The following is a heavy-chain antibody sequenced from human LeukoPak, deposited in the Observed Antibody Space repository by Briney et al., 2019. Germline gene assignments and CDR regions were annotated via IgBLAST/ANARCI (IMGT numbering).Heavy chain of an antibody. Sequence: QPGGSLRLSRAASGFSSSSSSMSWVRQAPGKGLEWVSYISGRSSTKYYADSVKGRFTISRDNAENSLYLQMNSLRVEDTAVYYCARVRLDSGTYSLYYWGEGTLVTVSS. V-gene: IGHV3-48*01. J-gene: IGHJ4*02. CDR3: ARVRLDSGTYSLYY. CDR2: ISGRSSTK. D-gene: IGHD3-10*01. CDR1: GFSSSSSS.